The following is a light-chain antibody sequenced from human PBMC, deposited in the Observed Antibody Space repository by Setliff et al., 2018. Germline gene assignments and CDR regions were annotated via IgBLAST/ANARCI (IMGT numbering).Light chain of an antibody. Sequence: QSVLTQPPSASGTPGQSVTISCSGSTSNIGKNFVYWYQQVPGTVPKLLIYRNNQRPSGVSDRFSGSKSGTSASLAISGLRSEDGADYYCATWDDSLSAYVFGTGTKATVL. CDR1: TSNIGKNF. J-gene: IGLJ1*01. V-gene: IGLV1-47*01. CDR2: RNN. CDR3: ATWDDSLSAYV.